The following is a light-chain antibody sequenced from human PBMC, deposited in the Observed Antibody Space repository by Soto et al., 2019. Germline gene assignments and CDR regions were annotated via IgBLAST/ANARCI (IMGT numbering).Light chain of an antibody. CDR3: QQYNNYPYT. CDR1: QSFNTW. CDR2: KTT. Sequence: DVQMTQSPSSLSPSVGDRVTITCRVSQSFNTWLAWYQQKPGKAPKLLIYKTTICESGVPSRFSGRGSGTEFTLTISSLQPEDSATYYCQQYNNYPYTFGQRDKREIK. V-gene: IGKV1-5*03. J-gene: IGKJ2*01.